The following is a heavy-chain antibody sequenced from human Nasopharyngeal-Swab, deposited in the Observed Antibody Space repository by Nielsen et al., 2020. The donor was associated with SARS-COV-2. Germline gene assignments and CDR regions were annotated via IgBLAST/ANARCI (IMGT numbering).Heavy chain of an antibody. Sequence: SETLSLTCSVSGYSISSNYYWGWIRQPPGKGPEWIGSIYPNGHTYTNPSLESRVTISVDTSNNRFSLEVRSVTAAGTAVYYCARQEGVYETQDFDYWGQGTLVTVSP. J-gene: IGHJ4*02. V-gene: IGHV4-38-2*02. CDR1: GYSISSNYY. CDR2: IYPNGHT. CDR3: ARQEGVYETQDFDY. D-gene: IGHD2-8*01.